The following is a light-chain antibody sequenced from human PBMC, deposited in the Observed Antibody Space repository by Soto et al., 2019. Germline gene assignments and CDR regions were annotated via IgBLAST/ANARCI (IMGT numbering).Light chain of an antibody. CDR3: QSYDSSLSGSYV. V-gene: IGLV1-40*01. J-gene: IGLJ1*01. Sequence: QSVLTQPPSVSGAPGQRVTISCTGSSSNIGAGYDVHWYQRLPGTAPKVLIYNNNNRPPGVPDRFSGSESGTSASLAITGLQAEDEADYYCQSYDSSLSGSYVFGTGTKLTVL. CDR2: NNN. CDR1: SSNIGAGYD.